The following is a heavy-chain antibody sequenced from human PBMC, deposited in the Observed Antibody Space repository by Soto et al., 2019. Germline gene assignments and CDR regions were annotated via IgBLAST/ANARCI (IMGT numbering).Heavy chain of an antibody. CDR1: GFTFSSYA. V-gene: IGHV3-23*01. CDR3: AKVRPGFDY. J-gene: IGHJ4*02. CDR2: IGGSGGST. Sequence: HPGGSLRLSCAASGFTFSSYAMTWVRQAPGKGLEWVSIIGGSGGSTYYADSVRGRFTISRDNSKNTLYLQMNSLRAEDTAVYYCAKVRPGFDYWGQGTLVTVSS.